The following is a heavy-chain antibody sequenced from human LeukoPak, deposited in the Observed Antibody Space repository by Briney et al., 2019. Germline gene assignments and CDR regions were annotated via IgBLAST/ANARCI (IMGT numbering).Heavy chain of an antibody. D-gene: IGHD1-26*01. V-gene: IGHV4-59*08. CDR3: ARNSGYVDY. CDR1: GGSISSYY. CDR2: IYYSGST. Sequence: SETLSLTCTVAGGSISSYYWSWIRQPPGKGLEWIGYIYYSGSTNYNPSLKSRVTISVDTSKNQFSLKLSSVTAADTAVYYCARNSGYVDYWGQGTLVTVSS. J-gene: IGHJ4*02.